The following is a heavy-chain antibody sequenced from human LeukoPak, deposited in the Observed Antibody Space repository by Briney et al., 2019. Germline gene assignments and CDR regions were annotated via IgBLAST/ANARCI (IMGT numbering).Heavy chain of an antibody. Sequence: PGGSLRLSCAASGFTFSSYAMSWVRQAPGKGLEWVSAISGSGGSTYYADSVKGRFTISRDNSKNTLYLQMNSLRAEDTAVYYSAKSYDSSGYYYFSLGYWGQGTLVTVSS. V-gene: IGHV3-23*01. CDR2: ISGSGGST. CDR3: AKSYDSSGYYYFSLGY. J-gene: IGHJ4*02. CDR1: GFTFSSYA. D-gene: IGHD3-22*01.